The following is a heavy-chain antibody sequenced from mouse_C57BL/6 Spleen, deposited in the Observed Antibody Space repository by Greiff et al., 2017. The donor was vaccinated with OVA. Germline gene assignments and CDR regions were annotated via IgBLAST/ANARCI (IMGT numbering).Heavy chain of an antibody. J-gene: IGHJ1*03. D-gene: IGHD1-1*01. CDR1: GYTFTDYY. CDR2: INPNNGGT. V-gene: IGHV1-26*01. CDR3: ARVGITTVGYFDV. Sequence: EVKLQQSGPELVKPGASVKISCKASGYTFTDYYMNWVKQSHGKSLEWIGDINPNNGGTSYNQKFKGKATLTVDKSSSTAYMELRSLTSEDSAVYYCARVGITTVGYFDVWGTGTTVTVSS.